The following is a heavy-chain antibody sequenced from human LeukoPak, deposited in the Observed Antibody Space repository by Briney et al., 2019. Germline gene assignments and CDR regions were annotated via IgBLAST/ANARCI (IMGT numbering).Heavy chain of an antibody. CDR3: TRDRDVLRYFQPGKDQDGQNGMDV. J-gene: IGHJ6*02. CDR2: IRSKAYGGTT. CDR1: GFTFGDYA. D-gene: IGHD3-9*01. Sequence: GGSLRLSCTASGFTFGDYAMSWVRQAPGKGLEWVGFIRSKAYGGTTEYAASVKGRFTISRDDSKSIAYLQMNSLKTEDTAVYYCTRDRDVLRYFQPGKDQDGQNGMDVWGQGTAVTVSS. V-gene: IGHV3-49*04.